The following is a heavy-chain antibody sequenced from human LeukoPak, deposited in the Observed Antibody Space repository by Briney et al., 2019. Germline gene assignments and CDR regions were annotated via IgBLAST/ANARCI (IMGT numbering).Heavy chain of an antibody. D-gene: IGHD3-22*01. V-gene: IGHV3-13*01. CDR3: ARDGSSGYKDY. Sequence: GGSLRLSCAASGFTFSSYDMHWVRQATGKGLEWVSAIGTAGDTYYPGSVKGRFTISRENAKNSLYLQMNSLRAEGTAVYYCARDGSSGYKDYWGQGTLVTVSS. CDR1: GFTFSSYD. CDR2: IGTAGDT. J-gene: IGHJ4*02.